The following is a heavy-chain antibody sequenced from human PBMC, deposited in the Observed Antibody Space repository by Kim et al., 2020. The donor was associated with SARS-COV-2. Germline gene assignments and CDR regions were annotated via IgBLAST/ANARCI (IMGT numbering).Heavy chain of an antibody. CDR3: AKAKAAIGTGDGMDV. Sequence: VKGRCIISRDNSKNTLYIQMNSLGAEDTAIYYCAKAKAAIGTGDGMDVWGQGTTVTVSS. D-gene: IGHD1-1*01. J-gene: IGHJ6*02. V-gene: IGHV3-23*01.